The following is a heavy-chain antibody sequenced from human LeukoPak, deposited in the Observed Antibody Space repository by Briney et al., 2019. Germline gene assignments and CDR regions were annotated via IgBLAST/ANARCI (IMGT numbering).Heavy chain of an antibody. V-gene: IGHV3-30-3*01. J-gene: IGHJ4*02. CDR2: ISYDGSNK. CDR1: GFTFSSYA. CDR3: ARALRITMIVVAY. D-gene: IGHD3-22*01. Sequence: PGGSLRLSCAASGFTFSSYAMHWVRHAPGKGLEWVAVISYDGSNKYYTDSVKGRFTISRDNSKNTLYLQMNSLRAEDTAVYYCARALRITMIVVAYWGQGTLVTVSS.